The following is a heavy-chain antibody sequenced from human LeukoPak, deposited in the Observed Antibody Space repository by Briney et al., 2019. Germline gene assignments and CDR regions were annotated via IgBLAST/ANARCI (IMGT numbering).Heavy chain of an antibody. J-gene: IGHJ6*02. Sequence: SETLSLTCTVSGGSITGYYWSWIRQPPGKGREWIGHINYSGSTKYNPSLNSRVTISVDTSNNQFSLKLSSVTAADTDEYYCARDRGFCSGDSCYTRMDVWGQGTTVTVSS. CDR2: INYSGST. CDR3: ARDRGFCSGDSCYTRMDV. V-gene: IGHV4-59*01. CDR1: GGSITGYY. D-gene: IGHD2-15*01.